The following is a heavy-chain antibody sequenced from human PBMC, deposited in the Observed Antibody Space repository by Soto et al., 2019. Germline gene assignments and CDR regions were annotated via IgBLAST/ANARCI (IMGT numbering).Heavy chain of an antibody. V-gene: IGHV3-23*01. CDR1: GFTFSSYA. CDR2: ISGSGGTT. CDR3: AKTANGWFSAFDI. J-gene: IGHJ3*02. Sequence: EVQLLESGGGLVQPGGSLRLSCAASGFTFSSYAMSWVRQAPGKGLEWVSAISGSGGTTYYADSVKGRFTFSRDNSKNTLYLQMNGLRAADTAVYYCAKTANGWFSAFDIWGQGTMVTVSS. D-gene: IGHD6-19*01.